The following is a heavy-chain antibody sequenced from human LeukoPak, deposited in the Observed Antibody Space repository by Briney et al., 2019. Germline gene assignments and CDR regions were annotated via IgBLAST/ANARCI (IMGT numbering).Heavy chain of an antibody. CDR2: IRYDGSNK. J-gene: IGHJ6*03. D-gene: IGHD3-10*01. CDR3: DLAYGSGSYVRYYYYMDV. Sequence: GGSLRLSCAASGFTFSIYGMHWVRQAPGKGLEWVAFIRYDGSNKYYADSVKGRFTISRDSSKNTLYLQMNSLRAEDTAVYYCDLAYGSGSYVRYYYYMDVWGKGTTVTVSS. V-gene: IGHV3-30*02. CDR1: GFTFSIYG.